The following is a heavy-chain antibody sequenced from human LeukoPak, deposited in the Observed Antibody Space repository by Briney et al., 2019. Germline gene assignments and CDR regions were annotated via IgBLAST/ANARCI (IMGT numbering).Heavy chain of an antibody. V-gene: IGHV3-53*01. CDR3: ARVMYSGSYCCTVDY. CDR2: IYSGGST. D-gene: IGHD1-26*01. Sequence: GGSLRLSCAASGFTFSSYWMHWVRQAPGKGLVWVSVIYSGGSTYYADSVKGRFTISRDNSKNTLYLQMNSLRAEDTAVYYCARVMYSGSYCCTVDYWGQGTLVTVSS. CDR1: GFTFSSYW. J-gene: IGHJ4*02.